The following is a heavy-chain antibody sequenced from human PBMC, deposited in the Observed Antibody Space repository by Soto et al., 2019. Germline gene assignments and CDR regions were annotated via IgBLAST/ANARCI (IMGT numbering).Heavy chain of an antibody. J-gene: IGHJ5*02. V-gene: IGHV3-43*01. CDR3: AKDMGILTGYYFSPPVS. CDR2: ISWDGGST. D-gene: IGHD3-9*01. Sequence: GSLRLSCAASGFTFDDYTMHWVRQAPGKGLEWVSLISWDGGSTYYADSVKGRFTISRDNSKNSLYLQMNSLRTEDTALYYCAKDMGILTGYYFSPPVSWGQGTLVTVSS. CDR1: GFTFDDYT.